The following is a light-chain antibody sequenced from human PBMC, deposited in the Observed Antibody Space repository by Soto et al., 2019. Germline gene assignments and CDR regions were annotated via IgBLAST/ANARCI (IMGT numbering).Light chain of an antibody. J-gene: IGKJ5*01. CDR1: QSISSW. V-gene: IGKV1-5*03. Sequence: DIQMTQSPSTLSASVGDSVTITCRASQSISSWLAWYQQKPGKAPKLLIYKASSLESGVPSGFRGRGSGTEFTLTISSLQPDDFETYYCQQYNAYPVTFGQGTRLEIE. CDR2: KAS. CDR3: QQYNAYPVT.